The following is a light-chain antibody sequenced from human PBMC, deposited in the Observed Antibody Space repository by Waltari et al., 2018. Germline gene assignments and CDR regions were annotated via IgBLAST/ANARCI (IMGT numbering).Light chain of an antibody. CDR1: QSISRN. V-gene: IGKV3-15*01. CDR2: AAS. J-gene: IGKJ4*01. Sequence: EIVMTHSPATLSVSPGDGATLSCRASQSISRNLAWYQQRPGQSPRLLIYAASTRATGVPGRFSGSGSGTEFTLSISTLQSEDFGVYYCQQYDDWPPLTFGGGTKVEIK. CDR3: QQYDDWPPLT.